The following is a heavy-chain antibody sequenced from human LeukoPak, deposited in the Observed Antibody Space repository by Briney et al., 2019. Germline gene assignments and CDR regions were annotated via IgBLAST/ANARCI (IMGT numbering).Heavy chain of an antibody. Sequence: PGGSLRLSCAASGFSVSSNYMNWVRQAPGRGVEWVSAIYTGGTTYYADSVKGRFTISRDNSKNTLYLQMNSLRAEDSAVYFCARDKLGSGYSSDFDCWGQGTLVTVSS. V-gene: IGHV3-66*02. CDR3: ARDKLGSGYSSDFDC. CDR1: GFSVSSNY. D-gene: IGHD6-19*01. J-gene: IGHJ4*02. CDR2: IYTGGTT.